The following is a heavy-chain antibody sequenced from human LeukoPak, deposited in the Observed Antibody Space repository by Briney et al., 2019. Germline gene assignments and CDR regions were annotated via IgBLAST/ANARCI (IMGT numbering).Heavy chain of an antibody. D-gene: IGHD6-13*01. J-gene: IGHJ4*02. Sequence: SQTLSLTCAISGDNVSSNSAAWHWIRQSPSRGLEWLGRTYYRSKWYNDYAVSVKSRITINPDTSKNQFSLQLNSVSPEDTAVYYCVRGGYSSIWSWGQGTLVTVSS. V-gene: IGHV6-1*01. CDR1: GDNVSSNSAA. CDR3: VRGGYSSIWS. CDR2: TYYRSKWYN.